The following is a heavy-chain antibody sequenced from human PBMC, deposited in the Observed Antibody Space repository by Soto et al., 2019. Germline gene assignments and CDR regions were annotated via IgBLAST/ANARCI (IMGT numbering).Heavy chain of an antibody. J-gene: IGHJ6*02. CDR2: IYYSGST. CDR3: ARGGDTAMVPPGMDV. V-gene: IGHV4-31*03. Sequence: SETLSLTRPVSGGCISRCWYYYSWIRQHPGKGLEWIGYIYYSGSTYYNPSLKSRVTISVDTSKNQFSLKLSSVTAADTAVYYCARGGDTAMVPPGMDVWGQGTTVTVSS. D-gene: IGHD5-18*01. CDR1: GGCISRCWYY.